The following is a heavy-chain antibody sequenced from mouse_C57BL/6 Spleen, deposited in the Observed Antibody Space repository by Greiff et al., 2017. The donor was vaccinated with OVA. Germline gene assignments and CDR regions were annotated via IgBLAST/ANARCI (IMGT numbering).Heavy chain of an antibody. CDR3: APNWDDAY. CDR2: IYPGDGDT. CDR1: GYAFSSYW. J-gene: IGHJ3*01. V-gene: IGHV1-80*01. Sequence: QVHVKQSGAELVKPGASVKISCKASGYAFSSYWMNWVKQRPGKGLEWIGQIYPGDGDTNYNGKFKGKATLTADKSSRTAYMQLSSLTSEDSAVYFCAPNWDDAYWGQGTLVTVSA. D-gene: IGHD4-1*01.